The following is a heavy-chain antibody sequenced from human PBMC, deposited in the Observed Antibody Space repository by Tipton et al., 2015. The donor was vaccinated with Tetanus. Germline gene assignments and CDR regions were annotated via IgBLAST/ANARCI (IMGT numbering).Heavy chain of an antibody. D-gene: IGHD6-19*01. CDR3: TTRGSSPRGWDAVDF. Sequence: SLRLSCAASGFTLSDYWMMWIRRAPGKGLEWVANIDQSGNVRYYVDSVKGRFTISRDNAKNSVYLQMHSLRVEDTAMYYCTTRGSSPRGWDAVDFWGHGTLVTVSS. CDR2: IDQSGNVR. CDR1: GFTLSDYW. J-gene: IGHJ3*01. V-gene: IGHV3-7*01.